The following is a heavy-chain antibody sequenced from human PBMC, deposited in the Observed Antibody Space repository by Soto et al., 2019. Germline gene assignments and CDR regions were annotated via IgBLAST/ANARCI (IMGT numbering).Heavy chain of an antibody. CDR2: INSDGSST. CDR3: ARDGVFSPTGHYGMDV. J-gene: IGHJ6*02. CDR1: GFTFSSYW. V-gene: IGHV3-74*01. D-gene: IGHD3-9*01. Sequence: SGGSLRLSCAASGFTFSSYWMHWVRQAPGKGLVWVSRINSDGSSTSYADSVKGRFTISRDNAKNTLYLQMNSLRAEDTAVYYCARDGVFSPTGHYGMDVWGQGTTVTVSS.